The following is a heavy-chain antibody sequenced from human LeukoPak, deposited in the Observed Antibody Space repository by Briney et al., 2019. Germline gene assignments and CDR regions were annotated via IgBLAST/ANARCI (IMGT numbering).Heavy chain of an antibody. CDR1: SGSINSYY. V-gene: IGHV4-39*01. D-gene: IGHD3-10*01. CDR3: ARRVTMVRGVSLNSFDY. CDR2: IYYSGST. Sequence: SETLSLTCSVSSGSINSYYWGWIRQPPGKGLEWIGSIYYSGSTYYNPSLKSRVTISVDTSKNQFSLKLSSVTAADTAVYYCARRVTMVRGVSLNSFDYWGQGTLVTVSS. J-gene: IGHJ4*02.